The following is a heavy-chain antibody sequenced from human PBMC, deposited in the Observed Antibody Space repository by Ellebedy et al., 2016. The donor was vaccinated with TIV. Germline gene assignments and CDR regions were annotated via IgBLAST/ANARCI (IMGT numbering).Heavy chain of an antibody. CDR1: GFTFRSYA. D-gene: IGHD3-9*01. CDR2: IGGSGGIT. J-gene: IGHJ4*02. CDR3: AKEQGLRKKTVFTGYYQPATYFDY. Sequence: PGGSLRLSCAASGFTFRSYAMSWVRQAPGKGLEWVSAIGGSGGITYYADSVQGRFIISRDNSRNTLFLQMNSLRAEDTAVYYCAKEQGLRKKTVFTGYYQPATYFDYWGQGALVTVSS. V-gene: IGHV3-23*01.